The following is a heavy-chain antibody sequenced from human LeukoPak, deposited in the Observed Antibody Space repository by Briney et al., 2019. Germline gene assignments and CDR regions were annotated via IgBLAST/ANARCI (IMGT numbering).Heavy chain of an antibody. CDR1: GFTFDDYA. CDR2: ISWNSGSI. D-gene: IGHD3-22*01. V-gene: IGHV3-9*01. CDR3: AKDSSSGSKGGAFDI. Sequence: GGSLRLSFAASGFTFDDYAMHWVRQAPGKGLEWVSGISWNSGSIGYADSVKGRFTISRDNAKNSLYLQMNSLRAEDTALYYCAKDSSSGSKGGAFDIWGQGTMVTVSS. J-gene: IGHJ3*02.